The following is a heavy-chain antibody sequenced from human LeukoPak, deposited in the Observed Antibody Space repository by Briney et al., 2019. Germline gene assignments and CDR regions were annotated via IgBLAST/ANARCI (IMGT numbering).Heavy chain of an antibody. CDR3: ARDYGVSVYYQPGRN. Sequence: GRSLRLSCAASGFTFSSYPMHWVRQAPGKGLEWVAVISYDGSSKYYAESVKGRFTISRDDSKNTLYLQMNRLGADDTAVYYCARDYGVSVYYQPGRNWGQGTLVTVSS. CDR2: ISYDGSSK. V-gene: IGHV3-30*04. J-gene: IGHJ4*02. D-gene: IGHD3-22*01. CDR1: GFTFSSYP.